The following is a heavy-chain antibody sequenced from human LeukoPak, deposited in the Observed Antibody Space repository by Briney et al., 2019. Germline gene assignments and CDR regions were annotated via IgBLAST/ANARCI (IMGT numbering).Heavy chain of an antibody. D-gene: IGHD1-20*01. V-gene: IGHV1-2*02. J-gene: IGHJ5*02. CDR1: GYMFTDYY. CDR2: IKAESGRT. CDR3: AREGRITGTTLSWFDP. Sequence: ASVKVSCKASGYMFTDYYLHWVRQAPGQGLEWMGWIKAESGRTHYAQKFQGGVTMTRDTSISTAYMELSRLRSDDTAVYYCAREGRITGTTLSWFDPWGQGTLVTVSS.